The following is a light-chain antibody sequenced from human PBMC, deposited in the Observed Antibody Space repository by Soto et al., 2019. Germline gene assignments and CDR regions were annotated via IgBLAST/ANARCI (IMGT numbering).Light chain of an antibody. CDR2: AAS. Sequence: DIQMTQSPSSLSASVGDRVTITCRASQSISSYLNWYQQRPGKAPKLLIYAASSLQSGVPSRFSGSGSGTEFTLTISSLQPEDFATYYCQRSYSTPFTFGGGTKVEIK. J-gene: IGKJ4*01. CDR1: QSISSY. V-gene: IGKV1-39*01. CDR3: QRSYSTPFT.